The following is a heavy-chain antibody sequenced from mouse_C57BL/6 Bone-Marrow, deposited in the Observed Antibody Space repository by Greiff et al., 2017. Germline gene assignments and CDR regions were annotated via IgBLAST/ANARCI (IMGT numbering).Heavy chain of an antibody. CDR2: IDPSDSYT. D-gene: IGHD1-1*01. Sequence: VQLQQLGAELVMPGASVKLSCKASGYTFTSYWMHWVKQRPGQGLEWIGEIDPSDSYTNYNQKFKGKSTLTVDKSSSTAYMQLSSLTSEDSAVYYCARNYGSSDYYAMDYWGQGTSVTVSS. V-gene: IGHV1-69*01. J-gene: IGHJ4*01. CDR1: GYTFTSYW. CDR3: ARNYGSSDYYAMDY.